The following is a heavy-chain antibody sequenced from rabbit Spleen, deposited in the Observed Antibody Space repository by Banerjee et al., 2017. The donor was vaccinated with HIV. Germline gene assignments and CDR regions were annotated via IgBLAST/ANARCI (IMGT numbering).Heavy chain of an antibody. CDR2: IDAGSSGFT. CDR3: ARDTSSSFSSYGMDL. V-gene: IGHV1S40*01. D-gene: IGHD1-1*01. J-gene: IGHJ6*01. CDR1: GVSFSDDSY. Sequence: QSLEESGGDLVKPGASLTLTCTASGVSFSDDSYMCWVRQAPGKGLEWIACIDAGSSGFTYFASWAKGRFTISKTSSTTVTLQMTSLTAADTATYFCARDTSSSFSSYGMDLWGQGTLVTVS.